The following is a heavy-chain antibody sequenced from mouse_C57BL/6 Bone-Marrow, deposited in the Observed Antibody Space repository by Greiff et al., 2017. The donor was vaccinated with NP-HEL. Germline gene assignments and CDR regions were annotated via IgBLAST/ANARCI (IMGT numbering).Heavy chain of an antibody. CDR1: GYTFTSYW. J-gene: IGHJ2*01. CDR3: ARLGLLQGY. V-gene: IGHV1-61*01. D-gene: IGHD2-3*01. CDR2: IYPSDSET. Sequence: QVQLQQPGAELVRPGSSVKLSCKASGYTFTSYWMDWVKQRPGQGLEWIGNIYPSDSETHYNQKFKDKATLTVDKSSSTAYMQLSSLTSEDSAVYYCARLGLLQGYWGQGTTLTVSS.